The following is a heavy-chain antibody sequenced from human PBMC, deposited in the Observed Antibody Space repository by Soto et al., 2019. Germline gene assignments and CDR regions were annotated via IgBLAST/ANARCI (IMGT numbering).Heavy chain of an antibody. CDR3: ATPQPGYSSSWYGL. V-gene: IGHV5-10-1*01. CDR1: GYSFTSYW. J-gene: IGHJ4*02. D-gene: IGHD6-13*01. Sequence: GESLKISCKGPGYSFTSYWISWVRQMPGKGLEWMGRIDPSDSYTNYSPSFQGHVTISADKSISTAYLQWSSLKASDTAMYYCATPQPGYSSSWYGLWGQGTQVTVSS. CDR2: IDPSDSYT.